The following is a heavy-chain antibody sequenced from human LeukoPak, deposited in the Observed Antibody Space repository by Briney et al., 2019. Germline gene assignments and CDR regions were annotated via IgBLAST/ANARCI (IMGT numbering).Heavy chain of an antibody. CDR3: AREEYQAYSGYDREFDY. Sequence: GGSLRLSCAASGFTFSSYSMNWVRQAPGKGLEWVSYISSSSSTIYYADSVKGRFTISRDNAKNSLYLQMNSLRAEDTAVYYCAREEYQAYSGYDREFDYWGQGTLVAVSS. D-gene: IGHD5-12*01. J-gene: IGHJ4*02. V-gene: IGHV3-48*04. CDR1: GFTFSSYS. CDR2: ISSSSSTI.